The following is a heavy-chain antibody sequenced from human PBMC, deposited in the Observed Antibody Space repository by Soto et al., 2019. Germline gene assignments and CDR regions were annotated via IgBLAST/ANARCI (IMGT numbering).Heavy chain of an antibody. Sequence: QVHLVQSGAEVKKPGASVKVSCKASGYTFTSCGISWVRQAPGQGLEWMGLINTYNGYTNYPQNFQGRVTMTPDTSTRTVYMELRSLTSDDTAVYYCACDLPKGLDVWGQGTTVTVSS. J-gene: IGHJ6*02. CDR1: GYTFTSCG. CDR3: ACDLPKGLDV. CDR2: INTYNGYT. V-gene: IGHV1-18*01.